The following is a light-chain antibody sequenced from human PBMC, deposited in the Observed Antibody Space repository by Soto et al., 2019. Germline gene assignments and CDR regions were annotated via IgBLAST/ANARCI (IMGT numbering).Light chain of an antibody. CDR2: GAS. V-gene: IGKV3-15*01. CDR1: QSVSSN. Sequence: EIVMTQSPATLSVSPGERVTLSCRASQSVSSNLAWYQHKPGQAPRLLIYGASTRATGIPARFSGGGSETEFTLTISSLQSEDFAVYYCQQYHNWPPRTFGQGTKVEIK. CDR3: QQYHNWPPRT. J-gene: IGKJ1*01.